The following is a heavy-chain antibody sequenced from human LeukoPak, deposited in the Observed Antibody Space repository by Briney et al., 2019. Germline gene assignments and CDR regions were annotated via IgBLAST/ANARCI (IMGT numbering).Heavy chain of an antibody. D-gene: IGHD3-10*01. Sequence: ASVKVSCKVSGYTLTELSMHWVRQAPGKGLEWMGRFDPEDGETIYAQKLQGRVTMTTDTSTSTAYMELRSLRSDDTAVYYCARQMYGSGSNWFDPWGQGTLVTVSS. CDR2: FDPEDGET. V-gene: IGHV1-24*01. CDR1: GYTLTELS. CDR3: ARQMYGSGSNWFDP. J-gene: IGHJ5*02.